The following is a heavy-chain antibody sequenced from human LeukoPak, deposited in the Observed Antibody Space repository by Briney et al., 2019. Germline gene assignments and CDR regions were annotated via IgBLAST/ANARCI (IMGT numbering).Heavy chain of an antibody. CDR2: MNPNSGNT. D-gene: IGHD2-15*01. CDR3: ARTAPPRYCSGGSCYSGYYYYYYMDV. Sequence: ASVKVSCKASGYTFTSYDINWVRQATGQGLEWMGWMNPNSGNTGYAQKFQGRGTMTRNTSISTAYMELSSLRSEDTAVYYCARTAPPRYCSGGSCYSGYYYYYYMDVWGKGTTVTVSS. J-gene: IGHJ6*03. CDR1: GYTFTSYD. V-gene: IGHV1-8*01.